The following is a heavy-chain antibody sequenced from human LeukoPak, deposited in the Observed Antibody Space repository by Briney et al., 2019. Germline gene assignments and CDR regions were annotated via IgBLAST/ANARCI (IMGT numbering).Heavy chain of an antibody. CDR1: GYRFTSYW. CDR2: IYPDDSDT. Sequence: GESLKISCKGSGYRFTSYWIGWVRQMPGEGLEWMGIIYPDDSDTRYNPSFQGQVTISADKSISTAYLQWSSLKASGTAMYYCARRSYGGASMAYNWFAPWGQGTLVTVSS. D-gene: IGHD4-23*01. CDR3: ARRSYGGASMAYNWFAP. J-gene: IGHJ5*02. V-gene: IGHV5-51*01.